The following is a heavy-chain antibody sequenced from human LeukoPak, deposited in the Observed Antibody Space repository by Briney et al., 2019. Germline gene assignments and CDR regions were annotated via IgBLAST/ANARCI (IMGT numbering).Heavy chain of an antibody. D-gene: IGHD6-19*01. CDR3: ARDPDVGIAVAGYYFDY. J-gene: IGHJ4*02. Sequence: GGSLRLSCAASGFTFSSYAMHWVRQAPGKGLEWVAVISYDGSNKYYADSVKGRFTISRDNSKNTLYLQMNSLRAEDTAVYYCARDPDVGIAVAGYYFDYWGQGTLVTVPS. V-gene: IGHV3-30-3*01. CDR1: GFTFSSYA. CDR2: ISYDGSNK.